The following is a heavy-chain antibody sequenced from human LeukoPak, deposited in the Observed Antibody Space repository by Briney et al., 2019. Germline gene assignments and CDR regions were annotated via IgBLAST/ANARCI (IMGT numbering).Heavy chain of an antibody. V-gene: IGHV1-46*01. CDR3: ARETSSGYYYGSGSYYPYYYYGMDV. D-gene: IGHD3-10*01. CDR1: GYTFTSYY. Sequence: ASVKVSCKASGYTFTSYYMHWVRQAPGQGLEWMGIINPSGSSTSYAQKFQGRVTMTRDTSTSTVYMELSSLRSEDTAVYYCARETSSGYYYGSGSYYPYYYYGMDVWGQGTTVTVSS. CDR2: INPSGSST. J-gene: IGHJ6*02.